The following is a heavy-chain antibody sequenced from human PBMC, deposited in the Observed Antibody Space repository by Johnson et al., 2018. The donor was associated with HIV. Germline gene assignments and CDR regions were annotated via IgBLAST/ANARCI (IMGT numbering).Heavy chain of an antibody. D-gene: IGHD5-24*01. CDR1: GFTFSSYG. J-gene: IGHJ3*02. CDR3: AKDHPQMATIVGAFDI. Sequence: QMQLVESGGGVVQPGRSLRLSCAASGFTFSSYGMHWVRQAPGKGLEWVAVIWYAGSNKYYADSVKGRFTISRDNSKNTLYLQMNSLRAEDTAVYYCAKDHPQMATIVGAFDIWGQGTMVTVSS. V-gene: IGHV3-33*06. CDR2: IWYAGSNK.